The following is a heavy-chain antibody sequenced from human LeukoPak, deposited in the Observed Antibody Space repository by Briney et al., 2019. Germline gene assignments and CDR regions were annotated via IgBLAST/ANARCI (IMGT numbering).Heavy chain of an antibody. CDR2: FYYSGST. Sequence: SETLSLTCTVSGGSINSSSYYWGWIRQPPGKGLEWIGSFYYSGSTYYSPSLKSRVTMSVDTSKNQFSLKLSSVTAADTAVYYCARRSSSWSFDYWGQGTLVTVSS. V-gene: IGHV4-39*01. CDR1: GGSINSSSYY. D-gene: IGHD6-13*01. J-gene: IGHJ4*02. CDR3: ARRSSSWSFDY.